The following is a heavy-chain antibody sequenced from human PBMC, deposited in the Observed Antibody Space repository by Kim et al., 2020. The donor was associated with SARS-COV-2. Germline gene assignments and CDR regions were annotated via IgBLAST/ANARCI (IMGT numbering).Heavy chain of an antibody. CDR3: ARGVTMVRGVITYGMDV. CDR1: GYSFTSYW. D-gene: IGHD3-10*01. CDR2: IDPSDSYT. V-gene: IGHV5-10-1*01. Sequence: GESLKISCKGSGYSFTSYWISWVCQMPGKGLEWMGRIDPSDSYTNYSPSFQGHVTISADKSISTAYLQWSSLKASDTAMYYCARGVTMVRGVITYGMDVWGQGTTVTVSS. J-gene: IGHJ6*02.